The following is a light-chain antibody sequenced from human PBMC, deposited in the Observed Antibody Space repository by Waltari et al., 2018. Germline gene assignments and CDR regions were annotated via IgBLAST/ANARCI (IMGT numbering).Light chain of an antibody. CDR3: MQGIRWPYT. CDR2: WVF. CDR1: QSLVPVDGNTY. J-gene: IGKJ2*01. Sequence: VVMTQSPVSLSVTLGQAASISCKSSQSLVPVDGNTYLNWFHQRPGQSPRRLIYWVFNRDSGVPHRFSGSGSGTDFTLRISRVEAEDVGVYYCMQGIRWPYTFGQGTQLDIK. V-gene: IGKV2-30*02.